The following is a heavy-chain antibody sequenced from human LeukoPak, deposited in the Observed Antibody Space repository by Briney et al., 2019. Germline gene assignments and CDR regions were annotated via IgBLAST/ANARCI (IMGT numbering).Heavy chain of an antibody. CDR1: GFTFSSYA. V-gene: IGHV3-30*04. D-gene: IGHD3-22*01. Sequence: GGSLRLSCAASGFTFSSYAMHWVRQAPGKGLEWVAVISYDGSNKYYADSVKGRFTISRDNSKNTLYLQMNSLKTEDTAVYYCTTELYDSSGLEVDYWGQGTLVTVSS. CDR2: ISYDGSNK. J-gene: IGHJ4*02. CDR3: TTELYDSSGLEVDY.